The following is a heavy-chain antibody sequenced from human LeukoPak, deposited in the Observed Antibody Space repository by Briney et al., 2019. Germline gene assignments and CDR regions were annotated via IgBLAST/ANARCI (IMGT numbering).Heavy chain of an antibody. CDR3: ASLSPNYYDSSGYPGGFDY. D-gene: IGHD3-22*01. CDR1: GGSISSSSYY. CDR2: IYYSGIT. V-gene: IGHV4-39*01. J-gene: IGHJ4*02. Sequence: SETLSLTCTVSGGSISSSSYYWGWIRQPPGKGLEWIGGIYYSGITCYNPSLKSRVTISVDTSKNQFSLKLTSVTAADTAVYYCASLSPNYYDSSGYPGGFDYWGQGTLVTVSS.